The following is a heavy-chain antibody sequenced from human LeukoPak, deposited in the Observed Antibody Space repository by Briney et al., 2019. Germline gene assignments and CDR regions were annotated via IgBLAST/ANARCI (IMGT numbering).Heavy chain of an antibody. CDR2: IDWDDDK. Sequence: SGPALVKPTQTLTLTCTFSGFSLSTSGMRVSWIRQPPGKALEWLARIDWDDDKFYSTSHKTRLTISKDTSKNQVVLTMTSMDPVDTATYYCARGQKLRAFDYWGQGTLVTVSS. CDR1: GFSLSTSGMR. D-gene: IGHD3-10*01. J-gene: IGHJ4*02. V-gene: IGHV2-70*04. CDR3: ARGQKLRAFDY.